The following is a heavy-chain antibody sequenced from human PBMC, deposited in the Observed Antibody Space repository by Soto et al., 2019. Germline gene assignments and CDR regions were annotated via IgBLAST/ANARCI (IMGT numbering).Heavy chain of an antibody. D-gene: IGHD1-26*01. CDR2: ISSLSSTI. CDR1: GFTFSSYA. J-gene: IGHJ6*02. Sequence: EVQLLESGGGLVQPGGSLRLSCAASGFTFSSYAMSWVRQAPGKGLEWVSYISSLSSTIYYADSVKGRFTISRDNAKNSLHLQMNSLRVEDTAVYYCARVEVEWEVKYGMDAWGQGTTVTVSS. V-gene: IGHV3-48*04. CDR3: ARVEVEWEVKYGMDA.